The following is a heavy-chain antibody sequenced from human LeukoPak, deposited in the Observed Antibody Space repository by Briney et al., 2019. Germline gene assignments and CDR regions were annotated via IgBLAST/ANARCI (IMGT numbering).Heavy chain of an antibody. J-gene: IGHJ5*02. CDR1: GFTFSDSA. Sequence: PGGSLRLSCAASGFTFSDSAIHWVRQASGKGLEWVGRIRGKGFSDPPAYAASVKDRFTISRDDSESTAYLQMNSLKAEDTAVYYCTVPQSGGNWFDPWGAGTQVTVSS. CDR2: IRGKGFSDPP. V-gene: IGHV3-73*01. D-gene: IGHD3-16*01. CDR3: TVPQSGGNWFDP.